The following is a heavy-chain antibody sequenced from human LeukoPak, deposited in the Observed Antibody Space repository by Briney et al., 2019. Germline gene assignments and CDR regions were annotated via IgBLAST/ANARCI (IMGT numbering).Heavy chain of an antibody. CDR3: AREGNWNYFDY. CDR1: GFTFSSYS. CDR2: IYSGGST. J-gene: IGHJ4*02. V-gene: IGHV3-53*01. Sequence: PGGSLRLSCAASGFTFSSYSMNWVRPAPGKGLEWVSVIYSGGSTYYADSVTGRFTISRDNSKNTLHLQMNRLRAEDTAVYYCAREGNWNYFDYWGQGTLVTVSS. D-gene: IGHD1-20*01.